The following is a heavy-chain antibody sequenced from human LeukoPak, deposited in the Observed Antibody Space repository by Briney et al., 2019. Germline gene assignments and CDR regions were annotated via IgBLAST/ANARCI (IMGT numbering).Heavy chain of an antibody. D-gene: IGHD3-22*01. CDR2: IYSGGST. CDR1: GFTVSSNY. Sequence: GGSLRLSCAASGFTVSSNYMSWVRQAPGKGLEWVSVIYSGGSTYYADSVKGRFTISRDNSKNTLYLQMNSLRAEDTAVYYCARDWVPHYYDSSEGYWGQGTLVTVSS. J-gene: IGHJ4*02. V-gene: IGHV3-53*01. CDR3: ARDWVPHYYDSSEGY.